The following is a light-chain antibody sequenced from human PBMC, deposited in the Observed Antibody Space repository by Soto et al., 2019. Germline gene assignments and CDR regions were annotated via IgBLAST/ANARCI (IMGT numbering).Light chain of an antibody. CDR1: QSIDNNY. J-gene: IGKJ5*01. CDR3: HQYGTLPIT. V-gene: IGKV3-20*01. Sequence: EIVLTQSPGTLSLSPGERATLSCRASQSIDNNYLGWYQQKPGQAPRLLIYSISSRATGIPDNFSGSGSGTDFTLTISRLEPEDFAVYYCHQYGTLPITFGQGTRLEIK. CDR2: SIS.